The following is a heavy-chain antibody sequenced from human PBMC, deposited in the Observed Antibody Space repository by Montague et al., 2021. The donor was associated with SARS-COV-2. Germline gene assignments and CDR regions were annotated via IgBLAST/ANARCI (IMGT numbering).Heavy chain of an antibody. V-gene: IGHV3-7*01. Sequence: SRRLSWAASGFTFTNYWLSWLRQAPGKGPEWVANINQGGTEIHYLDYVNGRFTISRDNAKNSLYLQMNSLRAEDTAVYYCARRNYGGDKYYYYGMDVWGQGTTVTV. J-gene: IGHJ6*02. D-gene: IGHD4-23*01. CDR3: ARRNYGGDKYYYYGMDV. CDR1: GFTFTNYW. CDR2: INQGGTEI.